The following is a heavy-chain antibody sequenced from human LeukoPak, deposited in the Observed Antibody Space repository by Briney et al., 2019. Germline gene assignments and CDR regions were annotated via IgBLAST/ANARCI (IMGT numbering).Heavy chain of an antibody. CDR2: VYYSGST. CDR1: GGSISSYY. J-gene: IGHJ4*02. Sequence: SETLSLTCTVSGGSISSYYWSWIRQSPGKGLEWIGHVYYSGSTSYNPSLKSRLTISLDTSKNQFSLKLSSVTAADTAVYYCARGPSGLFYFDYWGQGTLVTVSS. CDR3: ARGPSGLFYFDY. V-gene: IGHV4-59*12. D-gene: IGHD3-10*01.